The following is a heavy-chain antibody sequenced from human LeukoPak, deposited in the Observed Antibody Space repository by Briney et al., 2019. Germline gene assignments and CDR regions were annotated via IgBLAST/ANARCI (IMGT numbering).Heavy chain of an antibody. CDR3: ARRYSYGTFFFDY. D-gene: IGHD5-18*01. V-gene: IGHV3-7*03. J-gene: IGHJ4*02. CDR1: GFTFSSYW. CDR2: IKQDGSEK. Sequence: PGGSLRLSCAASGFTFSSYWMSWVRQAPGKGLEWVANIKQDGSEKYYVDSVKGRFTISRDNAKNSLYLQMNNLRAEDTAVCYCARRYSYGTFFFDYWGQGTLVTVSS.